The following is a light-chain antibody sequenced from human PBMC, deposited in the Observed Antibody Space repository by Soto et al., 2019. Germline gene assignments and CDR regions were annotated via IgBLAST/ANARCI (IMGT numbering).Light chain of an antibody. CDR3: TSWTTSTTMI. V-gene: IGLV2-14*03. CDR1: SSDIGAYNF. Sequence: QSVLTQPASVSRSPGQSITISCTGTSSDIGAYNFVSWYQQHPGKAPKLMLYDVNIRPSGVSNRFSGSKSGNTASLTISGLQAEDEADYYCTSWTTSTTMIFGGGTKLTV. J-gene: IGLJ2*01. CDR2: DVN.